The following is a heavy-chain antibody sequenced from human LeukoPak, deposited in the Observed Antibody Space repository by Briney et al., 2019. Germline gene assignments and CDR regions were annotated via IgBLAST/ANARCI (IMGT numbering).Heavy chain of an antibody. Sequence: SETLSLTCAVYGGSFSGYYWSWIRQPPGKGLEWIGEINHSGSTNYNPSLKSRVTISVDTSKNQFSLKLSSVTAADTAVYYCASRTSSTSSPYYYYYYMDVWGKGTTVTVSS. CDR1: GGSFSGYY. D-gene: IGHD2-2*01. J-gene: IGHJ6*03. CDR3: ASRTSSTSSPYYYYYYMDV. CDR2: INHSGST. V-gene: IGHV4-34*01.